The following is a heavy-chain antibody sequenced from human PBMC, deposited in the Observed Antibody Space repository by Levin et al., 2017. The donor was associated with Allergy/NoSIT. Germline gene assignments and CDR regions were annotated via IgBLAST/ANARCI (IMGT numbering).Heavy chain of an antibody. CDR2: IIPIFGTA. J-gene: IGHJ3*02. D-gene: IGHD3-10*01. Sequence: VASVKVSCKASGGTFSSYAISWVRQAPGQGLEWMGGIIPIFGTANYAQKFQGRVTITADESTSTAYMELSSLRSEDTAVYYCAREVRDITMVRGSRVDAFDIWGQGTMVTVSS. CDR3: AREVRDITMVRGSRVDAFDI. V-gene: IGHV1-69*13. CDR1: GGTFSSYA.